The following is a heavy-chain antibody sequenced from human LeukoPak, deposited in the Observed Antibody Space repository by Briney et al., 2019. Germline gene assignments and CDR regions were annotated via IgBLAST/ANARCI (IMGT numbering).Heavy chain of an antibody. CDR3: ARYNWNYRDSNWFDP. D-gene: IGHD1-7*01. V-gene: IGHV4-61*01. CDR2: IYYSGST. CDR1: GGSLSSSNNY. Sequence: PSETLSLTCTVSGGSLSSSNNYWGWTRQPPGKGLEWIGYIYYSGSTNYNPSLKSRVTISVGTSKNQFSLKLSSVTAADTAVYYCARYNWNYRDSNWFDPWGQGTLVTVSS. J-gene: IGHJ5*02.